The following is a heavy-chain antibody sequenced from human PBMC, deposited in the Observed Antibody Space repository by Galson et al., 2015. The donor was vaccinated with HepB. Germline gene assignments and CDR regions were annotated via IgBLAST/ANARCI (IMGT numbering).Heavy chain of an antibody. CDR2: ISPRDNTV. J-gene: IGHJ4*02. Sequence: SLRLSCAASGFSFSSYSMNWARQAPGKGLEWVSYISPRDNTVYYADSVKGRFTVSRDNGKTSLYLQMNSLRDEDTAVYYCARVGGFMGAYTSDHWGQGALVTVSS. V-gene: IGHV3-48*02. CDR1: GFSFSSYS. CDR3: ARVGGFMGAYTSDH. D-gene: IGHD3-16*01.